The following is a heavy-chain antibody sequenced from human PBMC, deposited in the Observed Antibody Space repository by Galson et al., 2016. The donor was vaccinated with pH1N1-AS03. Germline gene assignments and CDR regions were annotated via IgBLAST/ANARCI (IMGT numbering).Heavy chain of an antibody. J-gene: IGHJ4*02. CDR3: ARDHLGAGAAFDY. Sequence: CAISGDSVFSNTAAWNWIRQSPSRGLEWLGRTYYRSKWYNDYAFFVASRITINPDTSKHQFSLQLNSVTPEDTAVYYCARDHLGAGAAFDYWGQGTLVTVSS. V-gene: IGHV6-1*01. CDR2: TYYRSKWYN. D-gene: IGHD1-26*01. CDR1: GDSVFSNTAA.